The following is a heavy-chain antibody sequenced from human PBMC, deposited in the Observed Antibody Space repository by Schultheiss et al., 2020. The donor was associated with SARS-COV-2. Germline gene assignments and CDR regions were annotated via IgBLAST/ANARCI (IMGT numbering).Heavy chain of an antibody. CDR2: VSTNGGTT. D-gene: IGHD3-16*01. CDR1: GFTISNYA. J-gene: IGHJ4*02. CDR3: ASDRFSEGDY. Sequence: GGSLRLSCTASGFTISNYAMSWVRQAPGKGLEWVSSVSTNGGTTYYPSSVKGRFTISRDNSQNTVYLQMNNLRAEDTAVYYCASDRFSEGDYWGQGTLVTVSS. V-gene: IGHV3-23*01.